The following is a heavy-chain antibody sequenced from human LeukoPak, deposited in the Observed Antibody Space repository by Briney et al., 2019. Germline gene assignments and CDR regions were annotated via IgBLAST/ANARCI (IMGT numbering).Heavy chain of an antibody. Sequence: GGSLRLSCAASGFTFSSYAMSWVRQAPGKGLEWVSAISGSGGSTYYADSVKGRFTISRDNSKNTLYLQLNSLRAEDTAVYYCAKGVTVYNWFDPWGQGTLVTVSS. CDR3: AKGVTVYNWFDP. D-gene: IGHD4-23*01. J-gene: IGHJ5*02. CDR2: ISGSGGST. CDR1: GFTFSSYA. V-gene: IGHV3-23*01.